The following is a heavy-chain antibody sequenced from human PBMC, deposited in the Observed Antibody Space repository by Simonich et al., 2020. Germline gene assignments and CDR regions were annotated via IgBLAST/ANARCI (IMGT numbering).Heavy chain of an antibody. CDR1: GFTFSNAW. D-gene: IGHD6-13*01. CDR2: IKSKTDGGTT. J-gene: IGHJ4*02. CDR3: TASLAAAGRDY. Sequence: EVQLVESGGGLVKPGGSLRLSCAASGFTFSNAWMGWVRQAPGKGLEGVGRIKSKTDGGTTDYAAPVKGRFTISRDDSKNTLYLQMNSLKTEDTAVYYCTASLAAAGRDYWGQGTLVTVSS. V-gene: IGHV3-15*01.